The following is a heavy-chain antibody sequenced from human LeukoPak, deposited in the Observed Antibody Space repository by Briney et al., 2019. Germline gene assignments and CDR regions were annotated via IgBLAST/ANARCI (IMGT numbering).Heavy chain of an antibody. D-gene: IGHD3-22*01. CDR1: GFTFSSYV. CDR2: ISGSGGST. J-gene: IGHJ4*02. V-gene: IGHV3-23*01. CDR3: AREGYYYDSSGYYYFDY. Sequence: GGSLRLSCAASGFTFSSYVMSWVRQAPGKGLEWVSAISGSGGSTYYADSVKGRFTISRDNSKNTLYPQMNSLRAEDTAVYYCAREGYYYDSSGYYYFDYWGQGTLVTVSS.